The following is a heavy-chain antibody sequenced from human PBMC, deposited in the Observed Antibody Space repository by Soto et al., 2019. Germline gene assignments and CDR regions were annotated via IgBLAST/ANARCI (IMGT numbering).Heavy chain of an antibody. CDR1: GFTFSSYA. J-gene: IGHJ6*02. CDR3: ARDFWSGYYYYGMDV. V-gene: IGHV3-30-3*01. D-gene: IGHD3-3*01. Sequence: GGSLRLSCAASGFTFSSYAMHWVRQAPDKGLEWVAVISYDGSNKYYADSVKGRFTISRDNSKNTLYLQMNSLRAEDTAVYYCARDFWSGYYYYGMDVWGQGTTVTVSS. CDR2: ISYDGSNK.